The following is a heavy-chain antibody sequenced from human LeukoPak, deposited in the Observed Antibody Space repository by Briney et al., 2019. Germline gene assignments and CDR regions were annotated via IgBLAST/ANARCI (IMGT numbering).Heavy chain of an antibody. V-gene: IGHV1-69*04. CDR3: ARERGGYYFDY. D-gene: IGHD3-10*01. CDR1: GGTFSCYA. Sequence: GASVKVSCKASGGTFSCYAISWVRQAPGQGLEWMGRIIPILGIANYAQKFQGRVTITADKSTSTAYMELSSLRSEDTAVYYYARERGGYYFDYWGQGTLVTVSS. J-gene: IGHJ4*02. CDR2: IIPILGIA.